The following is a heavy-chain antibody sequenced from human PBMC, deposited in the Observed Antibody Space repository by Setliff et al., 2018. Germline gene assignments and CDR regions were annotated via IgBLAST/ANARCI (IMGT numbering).Heavy chain of an antibody. D-gene: IGHD2-15*01. CDR2: IWDDGVKK. V-gene: IGHV3-33*08. Sequence: LSLTCAVSGSSISSGYFWGWIRQPPGKGLEWVAVIWDDGVKKYHADSVKGRFTISRDNSKNTLYLQMNSLRPEDTAVYYCARTCSGSGCYAGLESWGQGTPVTVSS. J-gene: IGHJ4*02. CDR1: GSSISSGYF. CDR3: ARTCSGSGCYAGLES.